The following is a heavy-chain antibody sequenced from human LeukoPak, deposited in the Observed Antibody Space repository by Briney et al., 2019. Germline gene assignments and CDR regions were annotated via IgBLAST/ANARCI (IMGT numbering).Heavy chain of an antibody. CDR3: ARAKGLQQLVPFDP. D-gene: IGHD6-13*01. V-gene: IGHV3-20*04. Sequence: RPGGCLRLACSASGLTLDYYGVGWVRQAPGKGLGLVSAINWNGDSTAYADSVKGRFTISRDNPKHSRYLQMHSLRAEDTALYYCARAKGLQQLVPFDPWGQGTLVTVSS. CDR2: INWNGDST. J-gene: IGHJ5*02. CDR1: GLTLDYYG.